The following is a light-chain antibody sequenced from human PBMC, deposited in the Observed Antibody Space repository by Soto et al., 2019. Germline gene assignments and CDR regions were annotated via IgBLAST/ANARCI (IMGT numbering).Light chain of an antibody. J-gene: IGKJ1*01. CDR3: EQRTNWPPKWT. CDR1: QSVYTY. V-gene: IGKV3-11*01. CDR2: DAS. Sequence: EIVLTQSPATLSLSPGERATLSCRASQSVYTYLAWYQQKPGQAPRLLINDASKRATGIPARFSGSGSGTDFTLTISSLEPEDFADYYCEQRTNWPPKWTFGQGTKVEIK.